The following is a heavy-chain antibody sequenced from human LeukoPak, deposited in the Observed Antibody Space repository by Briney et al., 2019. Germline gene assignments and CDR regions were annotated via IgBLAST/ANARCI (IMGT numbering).Heavy chain of an antibody. CDR1: GFTFSSYA. CDR2: ISYDGSNK. D-gene: IGHD5-24*01. Sequence: GRSLRLSCAASGFTFSSYAMHWVRQAPGKGLEWVAVISYDGSNKYYADSVKGRFTISRDISKNTLYLQMNSLRAEDTAVYYCAGDRTRDGYNQGRVFDYWGQGTLVTVSS. V-gene: IGHV3-30-3*01. J-gene: IGHJ4*02. CDR3: AGDRTRDGYNQGRVFDY.